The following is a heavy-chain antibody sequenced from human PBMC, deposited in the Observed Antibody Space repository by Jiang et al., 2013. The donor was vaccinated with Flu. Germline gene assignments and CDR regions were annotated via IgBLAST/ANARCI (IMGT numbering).Heavy chain of an antibody. J-gene: IGHJ6*02. CDR3: AKDRHTSYYYNYYGMDV. CDR1: GFSFSYSG. Sequence: AASGFSFSYSGMHWVRQAPGKGLEWVAVIWYDGRTKFYIDSVKGRFTISRDNSKNTLYLQMNSLRAEDTAVYYCAKDRHTSYYYNYYGMDVWGQGTTVTVSS. CDR2: IWYDGRTK. D-gene: IGHD2/OR15-2a*01. V-gene: IGHV3-33*06.